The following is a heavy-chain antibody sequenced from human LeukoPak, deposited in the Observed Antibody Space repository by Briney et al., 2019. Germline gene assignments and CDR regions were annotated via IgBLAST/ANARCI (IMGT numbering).Heavy chain of an antibody. J-gene: IGHJ5*02. Sequence: SETLSLTCTVSGDSIRSSSYHWGWIRQPPGKGLEWIGSIYYSGSTYNNRSLKRRRTISIDTSKNQFSLRLSSGTAPDTAVYYCTREVEGYAYASGRFLHFDPWGQGTLVTVSS. CDR3: TREVEGYAYASGRFLHFDP. CDR1: GDSIRSSSYH. D-gene: IGHD3-10*01. V-gene: IGHV4-39*07. CDR2: IYYSGST.